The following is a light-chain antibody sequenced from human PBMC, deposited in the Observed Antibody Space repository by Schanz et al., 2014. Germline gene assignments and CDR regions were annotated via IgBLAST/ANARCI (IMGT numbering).Light chain of an antibody. CDR1: QSISNY. CDR2: KAS. Sequence: DIQMTQSPSSLSASVGDRVTITCRASQSISNYLNWYQQKPGKAPKLLIYKASSLESGVPSRFSGSGSGTEFTLTISSLQPDDFATYYCQQYNTPTFGQGTKVEIK. V-gene: IGKV1-5*03. J-gene: IGKJ1*01. CDR3: QQYNTPT.